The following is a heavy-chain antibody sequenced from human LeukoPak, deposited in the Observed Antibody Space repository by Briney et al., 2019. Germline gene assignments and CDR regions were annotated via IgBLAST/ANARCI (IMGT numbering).Heavy chain of an antibody. Sequence: SETLSLTCTVSGGSISGGSISSDYWSWIRQPAGKGLEWIGRIYISGSTNSNPSLKSRVSVSVDTSKNQFSLKLTSVTAADTAVYYCARGRYYGSGTLVYFDYWGQGTLVTVSS. CDR2: IYISGST. D-gene: IGHD3-10*01. CDR3: ARGRYYGSGTLVYFDY. CDR1: GGSISSDY. J-gene: IGHJ4*02. V-gene: IGHV4-4*07.